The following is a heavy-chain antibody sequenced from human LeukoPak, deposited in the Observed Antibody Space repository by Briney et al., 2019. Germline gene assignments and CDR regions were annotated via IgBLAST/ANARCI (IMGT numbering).Heavy chain of an antibody. D-gene: IGHD4-17*01. V-gene: IGHV3-21*01. CDR2: ISGGANDI. Sequence: GGSLRLSCVTSDFPFSTYTINWVRQAPGKRLEWVSSISGGANDINYADSVQGRFTISRDNSKNTLYLQMNSLRAEDTAVYYCASCPEHYGVFRRNYFDYWGQGTLVTVSS. CDR1: DFPFSTYT. CDR3: ASCPEHYGVFRRNYFDY. J-gene: IGHJ4*02.